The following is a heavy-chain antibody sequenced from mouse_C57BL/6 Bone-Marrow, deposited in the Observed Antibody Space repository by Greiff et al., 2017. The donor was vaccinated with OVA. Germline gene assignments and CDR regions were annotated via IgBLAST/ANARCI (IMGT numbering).Heavy chain of an antibody. Sequence: VQLQQSGPGLVQPSQSLSITCTVSGFSLTSYGVHWVRQSPGKGLEWLGVIWSGGSTDYNAAFISRLSIRKDNSKSQVFFKMNSLQADDTAIYYCARKDIYYYGSSYGYFDVWGTGTTVTVSS. CDR1: GFSLTSYG. CDR2: IWSGGST. V-gene: IGHV2-2*01. D-gene: IGHD1-1*01. J-gene: IGHJ1*03. CDR3: ARKDIYYYGSSYGYFDV.